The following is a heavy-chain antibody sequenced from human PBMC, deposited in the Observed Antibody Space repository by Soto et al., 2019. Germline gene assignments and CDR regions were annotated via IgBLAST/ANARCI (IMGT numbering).Heavy chain of an antibody. CDR2: IYYSGST. J-gene: IGHJ4*02. Sequence: PSETLSLTCTVSGGSVSSGGYYWSWIRQPPGKGLEWIGYIYYSGSTNYNPSLKSRVTISVDTSKNQFSLKLSSVTAADTAVYYCARALRAYCGGDCYSAYFDYWGQGTLVTVS. D-gene: IGHD2-21*02. CDR1: GGSVSSGGYY. CDR3: ARALRAYCGGDCYSAYFDY. V-gene: IGHV4-61*08.